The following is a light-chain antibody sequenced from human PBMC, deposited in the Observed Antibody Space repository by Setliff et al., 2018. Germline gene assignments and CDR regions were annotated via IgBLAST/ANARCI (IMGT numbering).Light chain of an antibody. CDR1: GSDVGAYKF. CDR2: DVS. CDR3: CSYTGTSIPYV. J-gene: IGLJ1*01. Sequence: QSALAQPASVSGSPGQSIAVSCTGSGSDVGAYKFVSWYQQRPGKAPRLMIYDVSNRPSGVSDRFSGSKSGNTASLTISGLQAEDEADYYCCSYTGTSIPYVFGTGTKVTVL. V-gene: IGLV2-14*01.